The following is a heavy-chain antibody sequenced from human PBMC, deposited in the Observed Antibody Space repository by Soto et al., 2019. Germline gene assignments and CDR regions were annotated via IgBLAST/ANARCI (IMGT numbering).Heavy chain of an antibody. CDR1: GGSISSGDYY. Sequence: QVQLQESGPGLVKPSQTLSLTCTVSGGSISSGDYYWSWIRQPPGKGLEWIGYINYSGSTYYNPSLKSRVTISVDTSKNQFSLKLSSVTAADTAVYYCARGPISRITTANFDYWGQGTLVTVSS. CDR3: ARGPISRITTANFDY. CDR2: INYSGST. D-gene: IGHD4-17*01. V-gene: IGHV4-30-4*01. J-gene: IGHJ4*02.